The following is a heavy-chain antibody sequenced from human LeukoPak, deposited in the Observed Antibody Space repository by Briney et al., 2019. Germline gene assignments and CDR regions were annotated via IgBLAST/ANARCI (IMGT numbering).Heavy chain of an antibody. CDR1: GYTFTSYD. Sequence: ASVKVSYKASGYTFTSYDINWVRQATGQGLEWMGWMNPNSGNTGYAQKFQGRVTMTRNTSISTAYMELSSLRSEDTAVYYCARAARDYAYDFWKVSYPFDYWGQGTLVTVSS. CDR3: ARAARDYAYDFWKVSYPFDY. D-gene: IGHD3-3*01. V-gene: IGHV1-8*01. J-gene: IGHJ4*02. CDR2: MNPNSGNT.